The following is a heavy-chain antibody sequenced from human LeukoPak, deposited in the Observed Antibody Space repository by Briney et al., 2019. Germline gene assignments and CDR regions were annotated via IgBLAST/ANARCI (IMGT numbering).Heavy chain of an antibody. V-gene: IGHV3-15*01. CDR3: TTDGVGVEGATYDN. CDR1: GFTFIDAW. J-gene: IGHJ4*02. CDR2: IKAKAHGGTI. Sequence: GGSLRLSCAASGFTFIDAWMAWVRQAPGKGLEWVGRIKAKAHGGTIEYAAPVKGRFTISRDDSKNTLYLQMNSLKTEDTAVYYCTTDGVGVEGATYDNWGQGTLVSVSS. D-gene: IGHD1-26*01.